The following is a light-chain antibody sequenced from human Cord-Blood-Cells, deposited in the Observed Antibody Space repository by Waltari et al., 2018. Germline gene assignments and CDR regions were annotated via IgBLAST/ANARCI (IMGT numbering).Light chain of an antibody. J-gene: IGKJ1*01. CDR3: QQYNSYSPWT. CDR1: QSISSW. CDR2: KAS. V-gene: IGKV1-5*03. Sequence: DTQMTQSPSTMSESVGDRATISCRASQSISSWLAWYQQKPGKAPKLLIYKASSLESGVPSRFSGSGSGTEFTLTISSLQPDDFATYYCQQYNSYSPWTFGQGTKVEIK.